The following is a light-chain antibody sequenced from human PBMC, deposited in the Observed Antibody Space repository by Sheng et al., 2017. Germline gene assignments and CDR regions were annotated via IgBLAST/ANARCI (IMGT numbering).Light chain of an antibody. V-gene: IGKV1-39*01. Sequence: DIQMTQSPSSLSASVGDTVTISCRASRSISNDLNWYQQKPGKAPKLLIYSASTLHSGVPSTFTGRGSGTDFSLIISRLEPEDFATYFCQQSYTFPLTFGGGTKVGI. CDR2: SAS. CDR3: QQSYTFPLT. CDR1: RSISND. J-gene: IGKJ4*01.